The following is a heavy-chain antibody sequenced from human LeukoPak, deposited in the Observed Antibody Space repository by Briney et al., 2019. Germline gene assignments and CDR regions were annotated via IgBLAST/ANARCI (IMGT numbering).Heavy chain of an antibody. CDR2: INPNSGGT. Sequence: ASVKVSCKASGYTFTGYYMHWVRQAPGQGLEWMGWINPNSGGTNYAQKFQGRVTMTRDTSISTAYMELSRLRSDDTAVYYCARDQVRGPEYSSSFDYWGQGTLVTVSS. CDR3: ARDQVRGPEYSSSFDY. V-gene: IGHV1-2*02. D-gene: IGHD6-6*01. J-gene: IGHJ4*02. CDR1: GYTFTGYY.